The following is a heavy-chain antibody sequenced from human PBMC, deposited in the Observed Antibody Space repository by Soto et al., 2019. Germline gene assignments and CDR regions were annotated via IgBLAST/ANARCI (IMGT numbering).Heavy chain of an antibody. CDR1: GFPFSSCA. CDR3: ARGPSCRSTSCSGAVLGAFDI. V-gene: IGHV3-30-3*01. Sequence: QVQLVESGGGVVQPGRSLRLSCAASGFPFSSCAMYWVRQAPGKGLEWVAVISYDGSNKYYADSVKGRFTISRDNSKNTLYLQMNSLGTEDTAVYYCARGPSCRSTSCSGAVLGAFDIWGQGTMVTVSS. D-gene: IGHD2-2*01. CDR2: ISYDGSNK. J-gene: IGHJ3*02.